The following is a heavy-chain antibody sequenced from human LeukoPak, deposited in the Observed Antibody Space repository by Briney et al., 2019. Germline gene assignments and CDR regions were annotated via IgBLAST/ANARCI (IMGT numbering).Heavy chain of an antibody. J-gene: IGHJ4*02. V-gene: IGHV4-34*01. CDR3: ARSPRQRFGEFYRPRRSYYFDY. CDR2: INHSGST. Sequence: SETLSLTCAGYGESFSSYFWSWIRQPPGKGLEWIGEINHSGSTNYNASLKSRVTISVDTSKNQFSLKVSSVTAADTAVYYCARSPRQRFGEFYRPRRSYYFDYWGQGTLVTVSS. CDR1: GESFSSYF. D-gene: IGHD3-10*01.